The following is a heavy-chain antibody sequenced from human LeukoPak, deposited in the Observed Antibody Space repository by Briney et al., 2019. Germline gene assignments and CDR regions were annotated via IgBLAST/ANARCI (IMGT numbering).Heavy chain of an antibody. D-gene: IGHD3-9*01. V-gene: IGHV4-38-2*02. CDR1: GYSISSGYY. CDR3: ARMGHLTGYYY. CDR2: IYHSGST. Sequence: PSETLSLTCTVSGYSISSGYYWGWIRQPPGKGLEWIGSIYHSGSTYYNPSLKSRVTISVDTSRNQFSLKLSSVTAADTAVYYCARMGHLTGYYYWGQGTLVTVSS. J-gene: IGHJ4*02.